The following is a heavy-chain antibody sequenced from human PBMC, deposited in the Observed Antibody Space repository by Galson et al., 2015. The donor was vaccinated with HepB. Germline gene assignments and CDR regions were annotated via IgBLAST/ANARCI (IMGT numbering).Heavy chain of an antibody. J-gene: IGHJ3*01. CDR3: AKPPPGAGGAFDV. CDR2: IYPGDSDT. D-gene: IGHD3-10*01. CDR1: GFNFATYW. V-gene: IGHV5-51*03. Sequence: QSGAEVKKPGESLKISCKASGFNFATYWVAWVRQMPGKGLEWMGIIYPGDSDTRYSPSFQGLVTISADNSISTVYLQWTSLQASDTAMYYCAKPPPGAGGAFDVWGLGTKVTVSS.